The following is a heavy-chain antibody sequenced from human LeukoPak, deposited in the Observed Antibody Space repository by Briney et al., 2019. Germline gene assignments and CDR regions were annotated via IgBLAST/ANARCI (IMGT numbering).Heavy chain of an antibody. D-gene: IGHD1-26*01. CDR1: GGSISSSNW. V-gene: IGHV4-4*02. CDR3: ARDNSGGTNWFDP. J-gene: IGHJ5*02. CDR2: IYHSGST. Sequence: SETLSLTCAVSGGSISSSNWWSWVRQPPGKGLEWIGEIYHSGSTNYNPSLKSRVTISVDKSKNQFSLKLSSVTAADTAVYYCARDNSGGTNWFDPWGQGTLVTVSS.